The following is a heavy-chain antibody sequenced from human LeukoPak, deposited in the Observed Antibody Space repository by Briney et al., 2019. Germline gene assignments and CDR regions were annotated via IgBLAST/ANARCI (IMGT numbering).Heavy chain of an antibody. CDR3: ARGLAVAGNYYYYYMDV. V-gene: IGHV4-59*01. Sequence: SETLSLTCTVSGGSISSYYWSWIRQPPGKGLEWIGYIYYSGSTNYNPSLKSRVTISVDTSKNQFSLKLSSVTAADTAVYYCARGLAVAGNYYYYYMDVWGKGTTVTVSS. CDR2: IYYSGST. CDR1: GGSISSYY. D-gene: IGHD6-19*01. J-gene: IGHJ6*03.